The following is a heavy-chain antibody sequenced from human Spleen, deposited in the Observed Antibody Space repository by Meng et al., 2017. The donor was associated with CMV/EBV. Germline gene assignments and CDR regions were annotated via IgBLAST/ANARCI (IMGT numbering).Heavy chain of an antibody. Sequence: QVQPQESGSGLVKPSQPLSLTCTVSGGSISSGDYYWSWIRQPPGKGLEWIGYIYYSGSTYYNPSLKSRVTISVDTSKNQFSLKLSSVTAADTAVYYCARQVAQQLVGTNWFDPWGQGTLVTVSS. D-gene: IGHD6-13*01. CDR1: GGSISSGDYY. CDR2: IYYSGST. CDR3: ARQVAQQLVGTNWFDP. J-gene: IGHJ5*02. V-gene: IGHV4-30-4*08.